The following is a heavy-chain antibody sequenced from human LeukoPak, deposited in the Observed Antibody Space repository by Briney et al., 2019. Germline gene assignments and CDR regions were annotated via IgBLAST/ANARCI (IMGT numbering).Heavy chain of an antibody. CDR2: IYTGDSDT. CDR3: ARQWDQLLDLGY. CDR1: GYSLTSYW. D-gene: IGHD2-2*02. V-gene: IGHV5-51*01. Sequence: GESLKISCKGSGYSLTSYWLGWVRQMPGKGLEWMGIIYTGDSDTRYSPSFQGQVTILADKSISTAYLQWSSLKASDTAMYYCARQWDQLLDLGYWGQGTLVTVSS. J-gene: IGHJ4*02.